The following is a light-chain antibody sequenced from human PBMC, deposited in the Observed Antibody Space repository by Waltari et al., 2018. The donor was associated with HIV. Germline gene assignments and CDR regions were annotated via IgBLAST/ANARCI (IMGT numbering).Light chain of an antibody. CDR1: KLESKD. Sequence: SYDLIQTPSVSVSPGQTATITCSGHKLESKDVFWFQQGPGQSPLLLIHHNHNRPSGIPERFSGSSTGNTATLTISGTQAADEADYFCQTWDSGVVVFGGGTKLTVL. CDR3: QTWDSGVVV. J-gene: IGLJ2*01. V-gene: IGLV3-1*01. CDR2: HNH.